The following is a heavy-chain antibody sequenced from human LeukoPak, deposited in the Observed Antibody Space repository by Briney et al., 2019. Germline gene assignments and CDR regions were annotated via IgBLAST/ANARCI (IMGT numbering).Heavy chain of an antibody. Sequence: GGSLRLSCAASGFTFGIYGMQWVRQAPGKGVEGVTVISYDGRDKYYGDSVTVRFTISRDNSKITLYLEMNSLRAEDTAVYYFAKDPRGACSLDYWGQGTLVTVSS. V-gene: IGHV3-30*18. J-gene: IGHJ4*02. CDR1: GFTFGIYG. D-gene: IGHD2-21*02. CDR3: AKDPRGACSLDY. CDR2: ISYDGRDK.